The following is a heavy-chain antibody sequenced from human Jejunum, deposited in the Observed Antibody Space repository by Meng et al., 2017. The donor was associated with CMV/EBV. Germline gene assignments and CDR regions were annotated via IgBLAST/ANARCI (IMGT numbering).Heavy chain of an antibody. V-gene: IGHV3-15*01. J-gene: IGHJ4*02. Sequence: EVQLVESGGGVVKPGGSLRLSCATSGFTFTVAWMSWVRQAPGKGLEWVGHIKTKTDGETTDSAAPVKGRFTISRDDSKNTLYLQMNSLISEDTAVYYCTTSRVASGYFYVWGQGTLVTVSS. CDR3: TTSRVASGYFYV. CDR1: GFTFTVAW. D-gene: IGHD3-22*01. CDR2: IKTKTDGETT.